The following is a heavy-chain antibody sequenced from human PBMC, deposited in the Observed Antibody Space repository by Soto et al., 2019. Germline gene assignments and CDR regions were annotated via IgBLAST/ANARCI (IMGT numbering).Heavy chain of an antibody. CDR3: ARLYGDYVGNFDY. CDR2: IYYSGST. V-gene: IGHV4-39*01. Sequence: SETLSLTCTVSGGSISSSSYYWGWIRQPPGKGLEWIGSIYYSGSTYYNPSLKSRVTISVDTSKNQFSLKLSSVTAADTAVYYCARLYGDYVGNFDYWGQGTLVTVSS. CDR1: GGSISSSSYY. D-gene: IGHD4-17*01. J-gene: IGHJ4*02.